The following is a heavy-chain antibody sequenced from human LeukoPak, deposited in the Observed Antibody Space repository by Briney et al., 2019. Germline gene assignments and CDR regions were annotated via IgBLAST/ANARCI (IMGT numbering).Heavy chain of an antibody. CDR3: ARDKDYYGSGRPF. CDR1: GFTFSSYS. D-gene: IGHD3-10*01. CDR2: ISSSTI. V-gene: IGHV3-48*01. Sequence: PGGSLRLSCAASGFTFSSYSMNWVRQAPGKGLEGVSYISSSTIYYADSVKGRFTISRDNAKNSLYLQMNSLRAEDTAVYYCARDKDYYGSGRPFWGQGTLVTVSS. J-gene: IGHJ4*02.